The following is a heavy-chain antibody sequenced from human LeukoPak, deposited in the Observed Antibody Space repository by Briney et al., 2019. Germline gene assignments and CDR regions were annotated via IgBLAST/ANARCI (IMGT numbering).Heavy chain of an antibody. J-gene: IGHJ3*02. CDR1: GFTFSSYA. Sequence: PGGSLRLSSAASGFTFSSYAMSWVRPAPGKGLEWVSAISGSGGSTYYADSVKGRFTISRDNSKNTLYLQMNSLRAEDTAVYYCAFSSTGYALHAFDIWGQGTMVTVSS. V-gene: IGHV3-23*01. CDR2: ISGSGGST. D-gene: IGHD2-2*01. CDR3: AFSSTGYALHAFDI.